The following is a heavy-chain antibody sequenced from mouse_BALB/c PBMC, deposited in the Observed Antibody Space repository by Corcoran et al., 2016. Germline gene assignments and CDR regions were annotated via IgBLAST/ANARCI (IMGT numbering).Heavy chain of an antibody. D-gene: IGHD2-10*01. Sequence: QVQLQQPGAELVKPGTSVKLSCKASGYNFTSYWINWVKLRPGQGLEWIGDIYPGSGSTNYNEKFKSKATLTVDTSSSTAYMQLSSLASEDSALYYCARQPYSAYWGQGTLVTVSA. CDR2: IYPGSGST. V-gene: IGHV1-55*01. J-gene: IGHJ3*01. CDR3: ARQPYSAY. CDR1: GYNFTSYW.